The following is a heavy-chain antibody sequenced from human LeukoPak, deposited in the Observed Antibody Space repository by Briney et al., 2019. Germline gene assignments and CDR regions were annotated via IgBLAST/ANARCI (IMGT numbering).Heavy chain of an antibody. J-gene: IGHJ6*03. V-gene: IGHV5-51*01. CDR1: GCIFTTYW. Sequence: GGSLEISFQGSGCIFTTYWIGWVRPVPGKGLEWMGIIYPGDSDTRYSPSFQGQVTISADKSISTAYLQWSSLKASDTAMYYCARSGVVTFYQYMDVWGTGTTVTVSS. CDR2: IYPGDSDT. CDR3: ARSGVVTFYQYMDV. D-gene: IGHD3-3*01.